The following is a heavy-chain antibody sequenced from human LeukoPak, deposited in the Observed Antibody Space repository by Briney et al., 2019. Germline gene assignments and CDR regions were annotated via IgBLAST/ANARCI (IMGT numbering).Heavy chain of an antibody. J-gene: IGHJ1*01. CDR2: IYYSGRT. Sequence: SETLSLSCIVSGDFGRNSNYYWDWIRQSPGKGLEWIGSIYYSGRTYYNPSLKTRVSMSVDTTKNQFSLKLTSVTAADTAVYYCARRRYYDGSGYLDWGQGTLVIVS. CDR1: GDFGRNSNYY. V-gene: IGHV4-39*01. CDR3: ARRRYYDGSGYLD. D-gene: IGHD3-22*01.